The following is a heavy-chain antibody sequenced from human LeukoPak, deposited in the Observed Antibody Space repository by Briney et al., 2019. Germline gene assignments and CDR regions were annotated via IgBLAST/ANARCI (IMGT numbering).Heavy chain of an antibody. CDR3: ARATIFGVVAVDY. Sequence: GRSQRLSCAASGFTFSSYAMHWVRQAPGKGLEWVAVISYDGSNKYYADSVKGRFTISRDNSKNTLYLQMNSLRVEDTAVYYCARATIFGVVAVDYWGQGTLVTVSS. V-gene: IGHV3-30-3*01. J-gene: IGHJ4*02. D-gene: IGHD3-3*01. CDR2: ISYDGSNK. CDR1: GFTFSSYA.